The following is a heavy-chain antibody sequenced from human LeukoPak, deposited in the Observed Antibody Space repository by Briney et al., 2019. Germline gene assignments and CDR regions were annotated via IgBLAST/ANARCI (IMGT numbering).Heavy chain of an antibody. CDR3: AKGYMGTTDY. CDR1: GDSVSSNIAA. V-gene: IGHV6-1*01. CDR2: TYYRSKWNK. J-gene: IGHJ4*02. Sequence: SQTLSLTSAISGDSVSSNIAAWNWIRQSPSRGLGWLGNTYYRSKWNKNYAASVKSRITINPDKSKNQLSLQLNSLTPEDTAVYYCAKGYMGTTDYWGQGTLVIVSS. D-gene: IGHD1-7*01.